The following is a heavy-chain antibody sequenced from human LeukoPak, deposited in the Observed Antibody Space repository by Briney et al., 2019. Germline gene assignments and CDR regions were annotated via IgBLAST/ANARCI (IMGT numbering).Heavy chain of an antibody. J-gene: IGHJ3*02. D-gene: IGHD5-18*01. CDR2: ISYDGSNK. Sequence: GRSLRLSCAASGFTFRSYAMHWVRQAPGKGLEWVAVISYDGSNKYYADSVKGRFTISRDNSKNTLYLQMNSLRAEDTAVYYCARPTWIQLWFDAFDIWGQGTMVTVSS. CDR3: ARPTWIQLWFDAFDI. V-gene: IGHV3-30-3*01. CDR1: GFTFRSYA.